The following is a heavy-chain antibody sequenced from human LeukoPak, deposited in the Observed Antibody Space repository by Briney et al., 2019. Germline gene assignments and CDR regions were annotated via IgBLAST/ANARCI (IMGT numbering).Heavy chain of an antibody. CDR2: IHRGASAI. D-gene: IGHD2-21*02. J-gene: IGHJ4*02. Sequence: PGGSLRLSCTASGFTFSSYEMNWVRQAPGKGLEWISYIHRGASAIYYADSVKGRFAISRDDAKNSLYLQMDSLRVEDTAIYYCARGHSDALLYWGQGTRVTVSS. CDR1: GFTFSSYE. CDR3: ARGHSDALLY. V-gene: IGHV3-48*03.